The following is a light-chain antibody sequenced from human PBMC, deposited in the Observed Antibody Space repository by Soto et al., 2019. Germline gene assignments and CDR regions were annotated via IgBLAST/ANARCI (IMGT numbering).Light chain of an antibody. J-gene: IGLJ1*01. CDR1: KLGDKF. V-gene: IGLV3-1*01. CDR2: QDN. Sequence: SYELTQPPSVSVSPGQTASITCSGDKLGDKFACWYQQKPGQSPVLVIYQDNRRPSGIPERFSGSNSGNTATLTISGTQAMDEADYYCQAWDSSTPYVFGTGPKLTVL. CDR3: QAWDSSTPYV.